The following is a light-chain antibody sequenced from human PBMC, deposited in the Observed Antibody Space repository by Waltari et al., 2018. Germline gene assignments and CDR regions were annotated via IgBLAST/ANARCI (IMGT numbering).Light chain of an antibody. CDR2: EAS. J-gene: IGKJ1*01. CDR3: QQYSGFAT. V-gene: IGKV1-5*01. Sequence: DIQLTQSPSTLSASIGDRVTITCRASQDIRTWVAWYQQRPWKAPQVLLYEASNLEGGVPSRVSGSGAGTEFSRTISSLQPDDFANYEGQQYSGFATFGQGTKVEI. CDR1: QDIRTW.